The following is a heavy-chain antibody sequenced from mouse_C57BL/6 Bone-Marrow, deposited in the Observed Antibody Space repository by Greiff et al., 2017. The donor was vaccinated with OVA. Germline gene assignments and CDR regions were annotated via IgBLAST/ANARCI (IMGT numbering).Heavy chain of an antibody. J-gene: IGHJ3*01. Sequence: EVKLMESGGGLVKPGGSLKLSCAASGFTFSSYTMSWVRQTPEKRLEWVATISGGGGNTYYPDSVKGRFTISRDNAKNTLYLQMSSLRSEDTALYYCARQYTWFAYWGQGTLVTVSA. CDR3: ARQYTWFAY. CDR1: GFTFSSYT. V-gene: IGHV5-9*01. CDR2: ISGGGGNT.